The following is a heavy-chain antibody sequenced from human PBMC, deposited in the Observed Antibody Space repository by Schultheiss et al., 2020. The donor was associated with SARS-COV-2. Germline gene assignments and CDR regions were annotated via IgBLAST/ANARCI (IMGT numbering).Heavy chain of an antibody. CDR3: TGATGYSSSWYEGIDY. J-gene: IGHJ4*02. Sequence: GGSLRLSCSASGFTFSSYAMHWVRQAPGKGLEYVSGISGNGAGTYYAESVKGRFTISRDNSKNTLSLQMSSLRVEDTATYYCTGATGYSSSWYEGIDYWGQGTPVTVSS. D-gene: IGHD6-13*01. V-gene: IGHV3-64D*06. CDR2: ISGNGAGT. CDR1: GFTFSSYA.